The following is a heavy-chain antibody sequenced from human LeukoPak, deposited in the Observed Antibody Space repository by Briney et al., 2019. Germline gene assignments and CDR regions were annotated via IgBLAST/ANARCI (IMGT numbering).Heavy chain of an antibody. Sequence: ASVKVSCKASGYTFTSYYMHWVRQATGQELEWMGWMNPNSGSTGYAQKFQGRVTMTRNTSISTAYMELSSLRSEDTAVYYCARPPSSGGYYYYYGMDVWGQGTTVTVSS. D-gene: IGHD6-25*01. CDR3: ARPPSSGGYYYYYGMDV. J-gene: IGHJ6*02. CDR2: MNPNSGST. V-gene: IGHV1-8*02. CDR1: GYTFTSYY.